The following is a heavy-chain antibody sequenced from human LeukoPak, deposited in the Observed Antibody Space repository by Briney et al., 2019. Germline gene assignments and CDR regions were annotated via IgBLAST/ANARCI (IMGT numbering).Heavy chain of an antibody. J-gene: IGHJ5*02. V-gene: IGHV4-34*01. Sequence: SETLSLTCAVYGGSFSGYYWSWIRQPPGKGLEWIGEINHSGSTNYNPSLKSRVTISVDTSKNQFSLKLSSETAADTAVYYCARVVAAAFNWFDPWGQGTLVTVSS. CDR1: GGSFSGYY. D-gene: IGHD6-13*01. CDR3: ARVVAAAFNWFDP. CDR2: INHSGST.